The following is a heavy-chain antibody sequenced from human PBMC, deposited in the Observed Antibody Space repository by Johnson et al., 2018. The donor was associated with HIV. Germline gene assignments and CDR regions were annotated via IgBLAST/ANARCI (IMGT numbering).Heavy chain of an antibody. CDR2: INWNGDNT. Sequence: VQLVESGGDLVKPGGSLRLSCAASGFTFDDYDMNWVRQAPGKGLEWVSGINWNGDNTGYGDSVKGRFTIFRDNAKNSLYLQMNRLRAEDTALYYCARGGMRGELGAFDIWGQGTMVTVSS. D-gene: IGHD1-26*01. V-gene: IGHV3-20*04. CDR3: ARGGMRGELGAFDI. CDR1: GFTFDDYD. J-gene: IGHJ3*02.